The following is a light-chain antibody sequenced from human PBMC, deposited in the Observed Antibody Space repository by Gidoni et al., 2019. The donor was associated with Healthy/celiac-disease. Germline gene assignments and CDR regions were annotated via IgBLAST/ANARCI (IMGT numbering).Light chain of an antibody. J-gene: IGLJ2*01. CDR3: QAWDSSTVV. CDR2: QDS. Sequence: SYELTQPPSVSMSPGQTASITCSGDKLGDKYACWYQQKPCQSPVLVIYQDSKRPSGIPERFSGSNSGNTATLTISGTQAMDEADYYCQAWDSSTVVFGGGTKLTVL. V-gene: IGLV3-1*01. CDR1: KLGDKY.